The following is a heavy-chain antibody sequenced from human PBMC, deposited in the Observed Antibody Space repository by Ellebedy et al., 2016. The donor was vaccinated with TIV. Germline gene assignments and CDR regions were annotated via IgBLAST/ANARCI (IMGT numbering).Heavy chain of an antibody. CDR3: ARRGSYGAYAVQVNSWFDR. D-gene: IGHD4/OR15-4a*01. CDR2: IYQDGSAQ. CDR1: GFSFLSYW. V-gene: IGHV3-7*01. Sequence: GGSLRLSCAASGFSFLSYWMSWVRQAPGKGLEWVANIYQDGSAQYYVASVKGRFTLSRDNAKNSLFLQMHSLRVEDTAVYYCARRGSYGAYAVQVNSWFDRWGRGTLVTVAS. J-gene: IGHJ5*02.